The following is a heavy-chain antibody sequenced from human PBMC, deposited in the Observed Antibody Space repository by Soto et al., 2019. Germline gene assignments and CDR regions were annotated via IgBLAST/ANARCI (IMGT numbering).Heavy chain of an antibody. CDR2: IGTAGDT. CDR3: ARGVRQLWYYYYYGMDV. V-gene: IGHV3-13*01. CDR1: GFTFSSYD. D-gene: IGHD5-18*01. Sequence: LSLTCAASGFTFSSYDMHWVRQATGKGLEWVSAIGTAGDTYYPGSVKGRFTISRENAKNSLYLQMNSLRAGDTAVYYCARGVRQLWYYYYYGMDVWGQGTTVTVSS. J-gene: IGHJ6*02.